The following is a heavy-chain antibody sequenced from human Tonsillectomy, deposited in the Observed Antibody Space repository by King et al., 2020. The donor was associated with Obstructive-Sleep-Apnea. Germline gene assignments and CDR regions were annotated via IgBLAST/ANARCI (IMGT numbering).Heavy chain of an antibody. CDR1: GGSISSRSNY. J-gene: IGHJ4*02. D-gene: IGHD2-15*01. Sequence: QLQESGPGLVKPSETLSLTCTVSGGSISSRSNYWGWIRQPPGKGLEWIGSIHYSGSTYYNPSLKSRVTISVDTSKNQFSLKRSSVTAADTAVYYCARRYCSGGSCYFFDYWGQGTLVTVSS. CDR2: IHYSGST. V-gene: IGHV4-39*07. CDR3: ARRYCSGGSCYFFDY.